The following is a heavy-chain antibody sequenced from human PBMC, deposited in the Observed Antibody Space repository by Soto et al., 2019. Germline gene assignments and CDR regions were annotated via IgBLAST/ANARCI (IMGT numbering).Heavy chain of an antibody. CDR1: GGSISSYY. CDR2: IYYSGST. Sequence: SETLSLTCTVSGGSISSYYWSWIRQPPGKGLEWIGYIYYSGSTNYNPSLKSRVTISVDTSKNQFSLKLSSVTAADTAVYYCARERGSGCTNGVCPEAFDYWGQGTLVTVSS. D-gene: IGHD2-8*01. V-gene: IGHV4-59*12. J-gene: IGHJ4*02. CDR3: ARERGSGCTNGVCPEAFDY.